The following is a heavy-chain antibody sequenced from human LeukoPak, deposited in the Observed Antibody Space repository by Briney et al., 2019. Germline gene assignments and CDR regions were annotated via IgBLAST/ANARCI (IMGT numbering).Heavy chain of an antibody. J-gene: IGHJ4*02. V-gene: IGHV3-7*03. Sequence: GGSLRLSCVASGFTFSSRDWMTWVRQAPGKGLEWVANIKQDGSEKNYVDSVKGRFTISRDNAKNSVDLQMNSLRAEDTAVYYCAKAFRRGGPFDYWGQGTLVTVSS. CDR2: IKQDGSEK. CDR1: GFTFSSRDW. CDR3: AKAFRRGGPFDY. D-gene: IGHD3-16*01.